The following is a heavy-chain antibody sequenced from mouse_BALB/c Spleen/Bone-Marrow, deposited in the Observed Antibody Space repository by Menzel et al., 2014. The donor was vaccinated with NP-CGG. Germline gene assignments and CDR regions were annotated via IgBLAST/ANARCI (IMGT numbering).Heavy chain of an antibody. CDR1: GYTFTDYA. V-gene: IGHV1S137*01. D-gene: IGHD2-1*01. J-gene: IGHJ3*01. CDR2: ISTYYGDA. Sequence: VQLQQSGAELVRPGVSVKISCKGSGYTFTDYAMHWVKQSHAKSLEWIGVISTYYGDASYNQKFKGKATMTVDKSSSTAYMEPARLTSEDSAIYHCAREGGNFPWFAYWGQGTLVTVSA. CDR3: AREGGNFPWFAY.